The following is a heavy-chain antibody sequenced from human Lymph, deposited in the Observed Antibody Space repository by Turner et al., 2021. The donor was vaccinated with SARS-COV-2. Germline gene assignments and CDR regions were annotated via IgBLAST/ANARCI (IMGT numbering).Heavy chain of an antibody. D-gene: IGHD4-17*01. J-gene: IGHJ4*02. V-gene: IGHV3-21*01. CDR2: ISSSSSYI. CDR3: ARDIPTTADYFDY. CDR1: GFTFSTYS. Sequence: EVQLVESGGGLVKPGGSLRLSFAASGFTFSTYSMNWVRQAPGKGLEWISSISSSSSYIYYADSVKGRFTISRDDAKNSLYLQMNSLRAEETAVYYCARDIPTTADYFDYWGQGTLVTVSS.